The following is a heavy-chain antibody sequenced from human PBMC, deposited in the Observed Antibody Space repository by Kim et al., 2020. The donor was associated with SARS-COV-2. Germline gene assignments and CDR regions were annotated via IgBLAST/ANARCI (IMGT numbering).Heavy chain of an antibody. Sequence: NYSPSFQGHVTISADKSISTAYLQWSSLKASDTAMYYCARSLTSGSYGYWGQGTLVTVSS. V-gene: IGHV5-10-1*01. CDR3: ARSLTSGSYGY. D-gene: IGHD1-26*01. J-gene: IGHJ4*02.